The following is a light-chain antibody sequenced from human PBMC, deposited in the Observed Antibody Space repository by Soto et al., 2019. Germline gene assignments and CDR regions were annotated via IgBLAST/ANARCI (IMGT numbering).Light chain of an antibody. Sequence: QSALTQPPSASGSPGQSVTISCTGTSSDVGDYDYVSWYQHHPGKAPKLMIYEVTKRPSGVPARFSGSKYGNTASLTVSGLQVEDEAEYFCFSFTTTSTHVFGTGTKLTVL. CDR1: SSDVGDYDY. V-gene: IGLV2-8*01. CDR2: EVT. CDR3: FSFTTTSTHV. J-gene: IGLJ1*01.